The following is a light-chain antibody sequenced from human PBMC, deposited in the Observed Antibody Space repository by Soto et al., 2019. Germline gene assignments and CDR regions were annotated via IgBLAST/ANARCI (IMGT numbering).Light chain of an antibody. CDR2: AAS. V-gene: IGKV1-39*01. J-gene: IGKJ1*01. CDR3: IQDFIRPLT. CDR1: QSIVTY. Sequence: EIPLTQSQSSLAASLVDGVTITCRASQSIVTYLNWYLQKPGKAPKLLIYAASTLQSGVPSRFSGRGSGTNFTLTISSLQPEDFATYYCIQDFIRPLTVGQGTTVDI.